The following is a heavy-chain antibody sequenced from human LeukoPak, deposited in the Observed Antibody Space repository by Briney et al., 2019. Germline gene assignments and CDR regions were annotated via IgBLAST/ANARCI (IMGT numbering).Heavy chain of an antibody. CDR2: INHSGST. V-gene: IGHV4-34*01. Sequence: SETLSLTCAVYGGSFSGYYWSWIRQPPGKGLEWIGEINHSGSTNYNPSLKSRVTISVDTSKNQFSLKLSSVTAADTAVYYCARSCRILDIVATIRARLGGNGFDIWGQGTMVTVSS. CDR1: GGSFSGYY. CDR3: ARSCRILDIVATIRARLGGNGFDI. D-gene: IGHD5-12*01. J-gene: IGHJ3*02.